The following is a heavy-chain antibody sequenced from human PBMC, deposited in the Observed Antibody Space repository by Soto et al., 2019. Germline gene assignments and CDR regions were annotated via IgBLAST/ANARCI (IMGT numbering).Heavy chain of an antibody. D-gene: IGHD3-10*01. Sequence: QVQLQESGPGLVKPSETLSLTCTVSGGSISSYYWSWIRQPPGKGLEWIGYIYYSGSNNYNPSLKSRVTISVATSKNQYSLKLSSVTAADTAVYYCARRYGSFFDIWGQGTMVTVSS. CDR2: IYYSGSN. CDR1: GGSISSYY. V-gene: IGHV4-59*08. J-gene: IGHJ3*02. CDR3: ARRYGSFFDI.